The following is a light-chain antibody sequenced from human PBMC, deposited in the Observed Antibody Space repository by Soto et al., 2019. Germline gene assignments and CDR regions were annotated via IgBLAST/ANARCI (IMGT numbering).Light chain of an antibody. CDR3: QQYSNWPLT. J-gene: IGKJ4*01. V-gene: IGKV3-15*01. CDR2: DAS. CDR1: QSVSSN. Sequence: EIVLTRSPATLSVSPGERATLSCRASQSVSSNLAWYQQKPGQAPRLLIHDASNRATGIPARFSGSGSGTDFTLTISSLQSEDFAVYYCQQYSNWPLTFGAGTKVEIK.